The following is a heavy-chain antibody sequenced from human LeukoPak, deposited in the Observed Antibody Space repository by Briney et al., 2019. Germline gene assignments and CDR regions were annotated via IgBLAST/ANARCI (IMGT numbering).Heavy chain of an antibody. V-gene: IGHV5-51*01. CDR2: IYPVDSDT. J-gene: IGHJ6*02. CDR3: ARSPSYYDILTGYWRFVHLDV. D-gene: IGHD3-9*01. Sequence: GESLNISCKGSGYSFTSYWIGWVRQLPGKGLEWMGIIYPVDSDTRYQPSFQGQVTISAEKSISTAYLKWSSLKASDTAMYYCARSPSYYDILTGYWRFVHLDVWGQGTTVTVSS. CDR1: GYSFTSYW.